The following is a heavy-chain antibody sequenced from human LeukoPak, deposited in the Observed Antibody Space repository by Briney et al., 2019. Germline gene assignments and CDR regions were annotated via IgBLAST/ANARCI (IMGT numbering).Heavy chain of an antibody. V-gene: IGHV1-69*05. J-gene: IGHJ3*02. CDR3: ARGDLGYCSGGSWEECAFDI. CDR1: GYTFTSYG. D-gene: IGHD2-15*01. Sequence: ASVKVSCKASGYTFTSYGISWVRQAPGQGLEWMGGIIPIFGTANYAQKFQGRVTITTDESTSTAYMELSSLRSEDTAVYYCARGDLGYCSGGSWEECAFDIWGQGTMVTVSS. CDR2: IIPIFGTA.